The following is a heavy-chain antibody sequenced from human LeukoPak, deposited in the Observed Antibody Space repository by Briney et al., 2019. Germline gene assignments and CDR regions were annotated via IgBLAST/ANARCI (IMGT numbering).Heavy chain of an antibody. CDR1: GFTFSAYT. J-gene: IGHJ4*02. Sequence: GGSLRLSCATTGFTFSAYTVNWVRQAPGKGLEWVSSIAASGSTYYLDSVKGRFTISRDNAKTSLHLQMSSLRAEDTAVYYCARSLGGWYYGAGYSPGEWGQGTLVTVSS. CDR2: IAASGST. V-gene: IGHV3-69-1*01. D-gene: IGHD3-10*01. CDR3: ARSLGGWYYGAGYSPGE.